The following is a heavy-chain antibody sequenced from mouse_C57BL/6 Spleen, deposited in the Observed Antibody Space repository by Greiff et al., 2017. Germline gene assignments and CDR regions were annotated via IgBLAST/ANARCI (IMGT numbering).Heavy chain of an antibody. CDR2: ISSGGDYI. Sequence: VQLKESGEGLVKPGGSLKLSCAASGFTFSSYAMSWVRQTPEKRLEWVAYISSGGDYIYYADTVKGRFTISRDNARNTLYLQMSSLKSEDTAMYYCTREDYGGAMDYWGQGTSVTVSS. D-gene: IGHD1-1*01. CDR3: TREDYGGAMDY. J-gene: IGHJ4*01. V-gene: IGHV5-9-1*02. CDR1: GFTFSSYA.